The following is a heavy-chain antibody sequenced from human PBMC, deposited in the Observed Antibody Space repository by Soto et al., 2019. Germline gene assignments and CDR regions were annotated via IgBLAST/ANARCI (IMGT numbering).Heavy chain of an antibody. CDR2: ISYDGSNK. J-gene: IGHJ2*01. CDR3: AKVGGYDSSGYYGSGWYFDL. Sequence: QVQLVESGGGVVQPGRSLRLSCAASGFTFSSYGMHWVRQAPGKGLEWVAVISYDGSNKYYADSVKGRFTISRDNSKNTLYLKMNSLRAEDTAVYYCAKVGGYDSSGYYGSGWYFDLWGRGTLVTVSS. CDR1: GFTFSSYG. D-gene: IGHD3-22*01. V-gene: IGHV3-30*18.